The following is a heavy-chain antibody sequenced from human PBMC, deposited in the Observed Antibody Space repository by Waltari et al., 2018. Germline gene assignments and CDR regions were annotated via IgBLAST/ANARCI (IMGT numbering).Heavy chain of an antibody. D-gene: IGHD4-17*01. CDR2: MNPNSGNT. Sequence: QVQLVQSGAEVKKPGASVKVSCKASGYTFTSYDINWVRQATGQGLEWMGWMNPNSGNTGYAQKFQGRVTITRNTSISTAYMELSSLRSEDTAVYYCARGEKADITDYGDYFDLWGRGTLVTVSS. V-gene: IGHV1-8*03. CDR1: GYTFTSYD. CDR3: ARGEKADITDYGDYFDL. J-gene: IGHJ2*01.